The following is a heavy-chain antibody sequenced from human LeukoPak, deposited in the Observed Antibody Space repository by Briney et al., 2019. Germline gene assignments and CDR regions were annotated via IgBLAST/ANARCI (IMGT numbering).Heavy chain of an antibody. CDR3: ARETYYYDSSGLECFDY. CDR2: ISSSSSYI. V-gene: IGHV3-21*01. D-gene: IGHD3-22*01. J-gene: IGHJ4*02. CDR1: GFTFSSYS. Sequence: GGSLRLSCAASGFTFSSYSMNWFRQAPGKGLEWVSSISSSSSYIYYADSVKGRFTISRDNAKNSLYLQMNSLRAEDTAVYYCARETYYYDSSGLECFDYWGQGTLVTVSS.